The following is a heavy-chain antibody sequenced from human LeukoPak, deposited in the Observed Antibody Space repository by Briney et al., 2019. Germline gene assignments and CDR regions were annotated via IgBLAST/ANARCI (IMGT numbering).Heavy chain of an antibody. Sequence: PSETLSLTCTVSGGSINNASYHWGWIRQPPGKGLEWIGGIYYNGSTYYSPSLKSRLTISVDTSKNHFSLRLTSVTAADTAVYYCARHYYDSSGYWSPPGDYWAQGTLVTVSS. CDR1: GGSINNASYH. J-gene: IGHJ4*02. CDR2: IYYNGST. V-gene: IGHV4-39*01. D-gene: IGHD3-22*01. CDR3: ARHYYDSSGYWSPPGDY.